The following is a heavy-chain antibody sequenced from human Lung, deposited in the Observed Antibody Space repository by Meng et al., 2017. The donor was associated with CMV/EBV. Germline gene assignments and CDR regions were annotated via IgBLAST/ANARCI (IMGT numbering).Heavy chain of an antibody. CDR3: ARYVPNGSFWYFDF. V-gene: IGHV1-18*01. Sequence: QVQLVQYGADAKKPGASMKVSCKASGYIFTNYDISWVRQAPGQGLEWMGWISVKNGEAKYPQNFQGRVTMTTDTTTSTAYMELRSLTSDDTAVYYCARYVPNGSFWYFDFWGRGTLVTVSS. D-gene: IGHD6-13*01. CDR1: GYIFTNYD. J-gene: IGHJ2*01. CDR2: ISVKNGEA.